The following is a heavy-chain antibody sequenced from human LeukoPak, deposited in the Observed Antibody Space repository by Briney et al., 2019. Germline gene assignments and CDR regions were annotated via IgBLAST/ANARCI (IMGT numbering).Heavy chain of an antibody. CDR1: GFTFSSYA. V-gene: IGHV3-30-3*01. Sequence: GGSLRLSCAASGFTFSSYAMHWVRQAPGKGLEWVAVISYDGSNKYYADSVKGRFTISRDNSKNTLYLQMNSLRAEDTAVYYCARVGYYDRRDPRDYWGQGTLVTVSS. D-gene: IGHD3-22*01. J-gene: IGHJ4*02. CDR2: ISYDGSNK. CDR3: ARVGYYDRRDPRDY.